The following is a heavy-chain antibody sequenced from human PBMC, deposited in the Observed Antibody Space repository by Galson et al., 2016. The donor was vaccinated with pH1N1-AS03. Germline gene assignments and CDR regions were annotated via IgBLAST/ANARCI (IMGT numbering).Heavy chain of an antibody. V-gene: IGHV3-30*18. CDR2: VSFDGSNE. D-gene: IGHD2-15*01. CDR3: AKARQQKSAGPGSDAVDI. J-gene: IGHJ3*02. Sequence: SLRLSCAASGFSFRNYGMHWVRQAPGKGLEWVAGVSFDGSNEYYADSVKGRFTSSRDNSKNYLQMNSLRVEDTAVYYCAKARQQKSAGPGSDAVDIWGQGAVVTVSS. CDR1: GFSFRNYG.